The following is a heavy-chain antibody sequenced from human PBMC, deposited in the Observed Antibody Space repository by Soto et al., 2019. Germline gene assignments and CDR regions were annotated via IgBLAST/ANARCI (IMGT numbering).Heavy chain of an antibody. CDR3: ARAGGSSQLDY. D-gene: IGHD1-26*01. J-gene: IGHJ4*02. CDR1: GYTFTSYY. CDR2: INPSGGST. Sequence: QVQLVQSGAEVKKPGASVKVSCKASGYTFTSYYMHWVRQAPGQGLEWMGIINPSGGSTSYAQKFQGRVTLTRDTSTNTVYMELSSLRSEDTAVYYCARAGGSSQLDYWGQGTLVTVSS. V-gene: IGHV1-46*03.